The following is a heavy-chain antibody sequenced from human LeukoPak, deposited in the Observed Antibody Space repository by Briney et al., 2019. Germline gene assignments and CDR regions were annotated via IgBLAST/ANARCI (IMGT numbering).Heavy chain of an antibody. CDR2: IIPIFGTA. J-gene: IGHJ5*02. Sequence: ASVKVSCKASGGTFSSYAISWVRQAPGQGLEWMGGIIPIFGTANYAQKFQGRVTITADESTSTAYMELSSLRSEDTAVYHCARAPGVTNWFDPWGQGTLVTVSS. D-gene: IGHD2-21*02. V-gene: IGHV1-69*13. CDR1: GGTFSSYA. CDR3: ARAPGVTNWFDP.